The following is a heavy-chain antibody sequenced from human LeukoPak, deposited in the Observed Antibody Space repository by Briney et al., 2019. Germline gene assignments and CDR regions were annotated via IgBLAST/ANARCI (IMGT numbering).Heavy chain of an antibody. CDR2: IYYSGST. CDR3: ARQPLAPTAYYYGMDV. J-gene: IGHJ6*02. CDR1: GGSISSYY. Sequence: SETLSLTCTVSGGSISSYYWSWIRQPPGKGLEWIGYIYYSGSTNYNPSLKSRVTRSVDTSKNQFSLKLSSVTAADTAVYYCARQPLAPTAYYYGMDVWGQGTTVTVSS. D-gene: IGHD5-12*01. V-gene: IGHV4-59*08.